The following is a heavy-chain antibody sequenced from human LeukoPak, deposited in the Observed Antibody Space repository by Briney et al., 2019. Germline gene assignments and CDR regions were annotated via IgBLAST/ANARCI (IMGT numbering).Heavy chain of an antibody. CDR2: IYPGDSDT. J-gene: IGHJ3*02. CDR3: ARQYYYDSSGYYHDAFDI. CDR1: GYSFTSYW. Sequence: GESLKISCKGSGYSFTSYWIGWVRQMPGKGLEGMGLIYPGDSDTRYSPSFQGQVTISADKSISTAYLQWSSLKASDTAMYYCARQYYYDSSGYYHDAFDIWGQGTMVTVSS. D-gene: IGHD3-22*01. V-gene: IGHV5-51*01.